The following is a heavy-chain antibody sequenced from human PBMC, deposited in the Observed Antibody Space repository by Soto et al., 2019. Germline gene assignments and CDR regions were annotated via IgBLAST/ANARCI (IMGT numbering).Heavy chain of an antibody. J-gene: IGHJ4*02. CDR2: ISAYNGDT. D-gene: IGHD3-22*01. CDR3: GGDCSRYYDNSGLSWFY. CDR1: GYTFRSYG. Sequence: ASVKVSCKASGYTFRSYGISWVRQAPGQGLEWVGWISAYNGDTHYAPKFQDRITLTTETSTDTSYMELRSLRLDDTAVDYCGGDCSRYYDNSGLSWFYWGQGSLVTVSS. V-gene: IGHV1-18*04.